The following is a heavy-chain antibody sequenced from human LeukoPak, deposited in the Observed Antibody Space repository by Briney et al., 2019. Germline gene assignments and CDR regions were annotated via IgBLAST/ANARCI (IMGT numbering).Heavy chain of an antibody. J-gene: IGHJ6*02. CDR2: ISSSSSYI. CDR3: AREYSSSSYYYGMDV. Sequence: GGSLRLSCAASGFTFSSYSMNWVRQAPGKGLEWVSSISSSSSYIYYADSVKGRFTISRDNAKNSLCLQMNSLRAEDTAVYYCAREYSSSSYYYGMDVWGQGTTVTVSS. CDR1: GFTFSSYS. D-gene: IGHD6-6*01. V-gene: IGHV3-21*01.